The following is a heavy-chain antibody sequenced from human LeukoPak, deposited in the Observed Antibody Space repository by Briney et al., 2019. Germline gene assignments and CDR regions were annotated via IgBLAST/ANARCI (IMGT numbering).Heavy chain of an antibody. CDR2: FSSVSTYI. Sequence: GGSLRLSCAASGFAFRSYSVNWVRQAPGKGLEWVSSFSSVSTYIYYADSVKGRFTISRDNAKNSLYLQMNSLRAEDTAVYYCTREQLFDYWGQGTLVTVSS. CDR3: TREQLFDY. D-gene: IGHD6-13*01. CDR1: GFAFRSYS. V-gene: IGHV3-21*01. J-gene: IGHJ4*02.